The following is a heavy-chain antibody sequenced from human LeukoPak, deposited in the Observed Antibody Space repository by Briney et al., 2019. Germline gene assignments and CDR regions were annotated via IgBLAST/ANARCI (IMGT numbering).Heavy chain of an antibody. V-gene: IGHV3-11*06. CDR3: ARDLQPIYYYDSSGYYQGQAFDI. CDR2: ISSSSSYT. CDR1: GFTFSDYY. J-gene: IGHJ3*02. Sequence: GGSLRLSCAASGFTFSDYYMSWIRQAPGKGLEWVSYISSSSSYTNYADSVKGRFTISRDNAKNSLYLQMNSLRAEDMAVYYCARDLQPIYYYDSSGYYQGQAFDIWGQGTMVTVSS. D-gene: IGHD3-22*01.